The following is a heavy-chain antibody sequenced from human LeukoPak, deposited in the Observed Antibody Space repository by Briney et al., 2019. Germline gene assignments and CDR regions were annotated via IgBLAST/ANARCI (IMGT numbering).Heavy chain of an antibody. Sequence: GGSLRLSCVASGFTFKNCAMSWVRQAPGKGLEWGFGINYSGGHKYYADSVKGRFTISRDSSKNTLSLQMNSLTTEDTAVYYCAKDDSMTLDHFDYWGQGALVTVSS. CDR2: INYSGGHK. J-gene: IGHJ4*02. V-gene: IGHV3-23*01. CDR1: GFTFKNCA. CDR3: AKDDSMTLDHFDY. D-gene: IGHD4-11*01.